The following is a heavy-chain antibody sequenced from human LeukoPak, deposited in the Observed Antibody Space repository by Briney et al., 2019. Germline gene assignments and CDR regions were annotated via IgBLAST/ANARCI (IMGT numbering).Heavy chain of an antibody. V-gene: IGHV4-39*07. Sequence: SETLSLTCAVSGGSISSTSYYWAWIRQPPGKGLEWIGEINHSGSTNYSPSLKSRVTISVDTSKNQFSLKLSSVTAADTAVYYCARLRGRNYYYYGMDVWGQGTTVTVSS. CDR2: INHSGST. D-gene: IGHD4-17*01. J-gene: IGHJ6*02. CDR1: GGSISSTSYY. CDR3: ARLRGRNYYYYGMDV.